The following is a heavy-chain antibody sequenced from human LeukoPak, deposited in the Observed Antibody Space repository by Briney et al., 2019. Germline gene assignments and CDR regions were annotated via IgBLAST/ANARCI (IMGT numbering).Heavy chain of an antibody. CDR2: IYYSGTT. J-gene: IGHJ3*02. CDR3: ARHLLRNAFDI. V-gene: IGHV4-39*01. Sequence: PSETLSLTCTVSGGSVINTDYHWGWIRQPPGKGLEWIGTIYYSGTTYYNPSLKSRVTISVDMSKNQFSLKLTSVTAADTAVFYCARHLLRNAFDIWGQGTMVTVSS. D-gene: IGHD2-15*01. CDR1: GGSVINTDYH.